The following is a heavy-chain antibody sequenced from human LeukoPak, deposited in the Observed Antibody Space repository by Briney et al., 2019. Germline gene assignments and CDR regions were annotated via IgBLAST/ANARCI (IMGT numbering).Heavy chain of an antibody. Sequence: PGGSLRLSCVASGFTFSSYAMHWVRQAPGKGLEYVSAISSNGGSTYYANSVKGRFTISRDNSKNTLYLQMGSLRAEDMAVYYCARVDGGGWFDPWGQGTLVTVSS. CDR2: ISSNGGST. CDR3: ARVDGGGWFDP. D-gene: IGHD2-15*01. CDR1: GFTFSSYA. J-gene: IGHJ5*02. V-gene: IGHV3-64*01.